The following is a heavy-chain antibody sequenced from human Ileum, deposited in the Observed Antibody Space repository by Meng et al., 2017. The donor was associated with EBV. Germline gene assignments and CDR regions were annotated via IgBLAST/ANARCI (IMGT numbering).Heavy chain of an antibody. CDR2: IYNSGST. J-gene: IGHJ4*02. V-gene: IGHV4-61*08. CDR3: ARDGYSSGSD. CDR1: GGSVSSGGNY. D-gene: IGHD6-19*01. Sequence: QRLEVGPGLGKLSETLALTCCVSGGSVSSGGNYWSWIRQPPGKGLEWIGYIYNSGSTNYNPSLKSRVTISVDTSKNQFSLKLSSVTAADTAVYYCARDGYSSGSDWGQGTLVTVSS.